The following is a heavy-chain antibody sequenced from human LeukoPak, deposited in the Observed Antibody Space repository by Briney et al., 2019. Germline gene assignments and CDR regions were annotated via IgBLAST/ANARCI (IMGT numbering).Heavy chain of an antibody. D-gene: IGHD3-22*01. CDR1: GGTFSSYA. V-gene: IGHV1-69*04. CDR2: IIPILGIA. CDR3: ARVVDDSRSDYFDY. Sequence: SVKVSCKASGGTFSSYAISWVRQAPGQGLEWIGRIIPILGIANYAQKFQGRVTITADKSTSTAYMELSSLRSEDTAVYYCARVVDDSRSDYFDYWGQGTLVTVSS. J-gene: IGHJ4*02.